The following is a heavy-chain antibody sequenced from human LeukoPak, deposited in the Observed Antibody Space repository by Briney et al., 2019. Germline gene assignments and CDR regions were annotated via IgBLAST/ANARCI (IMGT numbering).Heavy chain of an antibody. CDR3: AKGGVYDSSGYYLDY. D-gene: IGHD3-22*01. J-gene: IGHJ4*02. CDR2: IWYGGSNK. V-gene: IGHV3-30*02. Sequence: TGGSLRLSCAASGFIFSNYPIHWVRQAPGKGLEWVAVIWYGGSNKYYADSVKGRFTISRDNSKNTLYLQMNSLRAEDTAVYYCAKGGVYDSSGYYLDYWGQGTLVTASS. CDR1: GFIFSNYP.